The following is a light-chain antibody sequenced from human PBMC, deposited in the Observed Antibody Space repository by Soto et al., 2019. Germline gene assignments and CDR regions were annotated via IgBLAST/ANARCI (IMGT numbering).Light chain of an antibody. CDR2: KAS. CDR3: QHYNTYPWT. Sequence: TQSPGTLSLSPGERATLSCRASQSITSWLAWYQQKPGKAPKLLIHKASSLESGVPSRFSGSGSGTDFTLTISSLQPDDFATYYCQHYNTYPWTFGQGTKVDIK. CDR1: QSITSW. V-gene: IGKV1-5*03. J-gene: IGKJ1*01.